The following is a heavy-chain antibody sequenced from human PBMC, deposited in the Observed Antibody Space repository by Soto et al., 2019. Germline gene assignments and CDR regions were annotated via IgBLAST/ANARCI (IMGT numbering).Heavy chain of an antibody. V-gene: IGHV3-7*01. D-gene: IGHD1-1*01. J-gene: IGHJ4*02. CDR2: INKDGSEK. CDR3: ARGGVSFSERER. CDR1: GSIFSNYW. Sequence: EVQLVESGGGLVQRGGSLRLSCAASGSIFSNYWMSWVRQAPGKGLEWLANINKDGSEKYYVDSVKGRFTISRDNAQSSLYLQMNGLRVEDTAVYYCARGGVSFSERERWGQGTLVTVSS.